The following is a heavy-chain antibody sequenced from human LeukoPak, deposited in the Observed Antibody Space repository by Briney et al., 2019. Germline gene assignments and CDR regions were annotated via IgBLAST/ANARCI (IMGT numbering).Heavy chain of an antibody. J-gene: IGHJ6*02. CDR2: IYYSGST. CDR1: GGSISSSSYY. Sequence: SETLSLTCTVSGGSISSSSYYWGWIRQPPGKGLEWIGSIYYSGSTYYNPSLKSRVTISVDTSKNQFSLKLSSVTAADTAVYYCARDIKEVQQLETTHYGMDVWGQGTTVTVSS. D-gene: IGHD6-13*01. CDR3: ARDIKEVQQLETTHYGMDV. V-gene: IGHV4-39*07.